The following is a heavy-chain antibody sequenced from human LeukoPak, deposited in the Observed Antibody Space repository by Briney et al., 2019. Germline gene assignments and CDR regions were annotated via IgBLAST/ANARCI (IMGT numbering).Heavy chain of an antibody. CDR2: IFTSGST. J-gene: IGHJ4*02. D-gene: IGHD3-10*01. CDR3: ARNSYYYHSGTYLDY. V-gene: IGHV4-61*09. CDR1: GGFISSGTYY. Sequence: PSETLSLTCTVSGGFISSGTYYWSWIRQPAGKGLEWIGHIFTSGSTNYNPSLKSRVTISVDTSKTQFSLKLTAVNAGERPLNYCARNSYYYHSGTYLDYWGQGILVTVSS.